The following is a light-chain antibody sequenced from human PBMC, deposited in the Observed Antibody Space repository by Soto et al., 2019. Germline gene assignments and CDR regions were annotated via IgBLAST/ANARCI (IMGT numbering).Light chain of an antibody. V-gene: IGLV2-14*01. CDR1: SSDVGAYKY. Sequence: QSALTQPASVSGSPGQSITISCTGTSSDVGAYKYVSWYQQYPGKAPKLMIYAVSNRPSGVSNRFSGSKSGNTASLTISGLQAEDEADYYCSSYTSSSTPYVFGTGTKLTVL. CDR2: AVS. J-gene: IGLJ1*01. CDR3: SSYTSSSTPYV.